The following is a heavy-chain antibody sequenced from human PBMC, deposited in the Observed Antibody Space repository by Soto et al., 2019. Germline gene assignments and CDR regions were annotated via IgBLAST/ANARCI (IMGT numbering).Heavy chain of an antibody. D-gene: IGHD1-26*01. CDR3: AKEGGLSGSYYISSSYYFDY. CDR2: ISYDGSNT. CDR1: GFTFSSYG. Sequence: QVQLVESGGGVVQPGRSLRLSCAASGFTFSSYGMHWVRQAPGKGLGWVAIISYDGSNTYYADSVKGRFTISRDNSKNTLYLQMHSLRAEDTSVYYCAKEGGLSGSYYISSSYYFDYWGQGTLVTVSS. V-gene: IGHV3-30*18. J-gene: IGHJ4*02.